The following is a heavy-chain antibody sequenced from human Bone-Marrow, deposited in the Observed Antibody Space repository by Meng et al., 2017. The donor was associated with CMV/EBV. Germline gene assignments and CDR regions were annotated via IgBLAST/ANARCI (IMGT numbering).Heavy chain of an antibody. Sequence: GGSLSLTCAASGFTFSSYGMHWVRQAPGKGLEWVAFIRYDGSNKYYADSVKGRFTISRDNSKNTLYLQMNSLRAEDTAVYYCAKDLAYSYVIHYYYYGMDVWGQGTTVTVSS. CDR1: GFTFSSYG. V-gene: IGHV3-30*02. CDR2: IRYDGSNK. J-gene: IGHJ6*02. CDR3: AKDLAYSYVIHYYYYGMDV. D-gene: IGHD5-18*01.